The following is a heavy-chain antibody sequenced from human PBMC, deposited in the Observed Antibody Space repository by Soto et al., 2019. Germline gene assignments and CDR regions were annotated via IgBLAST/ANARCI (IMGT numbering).Heavy chain of an antibody. V-gene: IGHV1-18*01. CDR3: ARDERREGLGMDV. CDR1: GDPFTSYG. J-gene: IGHJ6*02. Sequence: GASVKVSCKASGDPFTSYGISWVRQAPGQGLEWMGWITAYNGNTSHAQKLQGRVTMTTDTSTSTDYMELRSLRSDDTAVYYCARDERREGLGMDVWGQGTTVTVSS. D-gene: IGHD1-1*01. CDR2: ITAYNGNT.